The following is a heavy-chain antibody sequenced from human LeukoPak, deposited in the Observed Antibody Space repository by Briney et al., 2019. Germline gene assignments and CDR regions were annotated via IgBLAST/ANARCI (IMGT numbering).Heavy chain of an antibody. CDR2: IYHSGST. V-gene: IGHV4-30-2*06. CDR3: VYSGGSGSYYADY. Sequence: SETLSLTCSVSGGSINTGGFYWSWIRQFPGKGLEWIGYIYHSGSTYYNPSLKSRVTISVDRSKNQFSLKLSSVTAADTAVYYCVYSGGSGSYYADYWGQGTLVTVSS. D-gene: IGHD3-10*01. CDR1: GGSINTGGFY. J-gene: IGHJ4*02.